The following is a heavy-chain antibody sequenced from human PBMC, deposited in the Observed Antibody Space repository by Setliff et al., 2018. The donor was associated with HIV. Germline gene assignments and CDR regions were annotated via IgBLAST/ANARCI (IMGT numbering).Heavy chain of an antibody. CDR3: ARDSRDIVVVIAPEPEPYYYYGMDV. J-gene: IGHJ6*04. CDR2: IIPSFGTP. Sequence: SVKVSCKASGDTFNSHAISWVRQAPGQGLEWMGGIIPSFGTPNYAQKFKGRLTITADESTSTVYMELSSLRSEDTAVYYCARDSRDIVVVIAPEPEPYYYYGMDVWGEGTTVTVSS. D-gene: IGHD2-15*01. CDR1: GDTFNSHA. V-gene: IGHV1-69*13.